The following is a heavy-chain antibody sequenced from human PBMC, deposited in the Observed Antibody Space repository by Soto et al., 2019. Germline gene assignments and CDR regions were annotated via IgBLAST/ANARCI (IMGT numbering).Heavy chain of an antibody. D-gene: IGHD2-15*01. Sequence: GGSLRLSCEASGFTFSGFDVHWVRQPTGKGLEWVSTIGTAGDTYYAVSVKGRFTISRDNAKNSLSLQMNSLRAGDTAVYFCARGQEVGAHFFDSWGQGTQVTVSS. CDR3: ARGQEVGAHFFDS. CDR1: GFTFSGFD. CDR2: IGTAGDT. V-gene: IGHV3-13*01. J-gene: IGHJ4*02.